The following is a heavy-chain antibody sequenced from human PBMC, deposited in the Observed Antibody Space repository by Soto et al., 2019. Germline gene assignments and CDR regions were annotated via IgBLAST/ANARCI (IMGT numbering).Heavy chain of an antibody. J-gene: IGHJ5*01. Sequence: SETLSLTCTVTGGSISTYYWSWIRQPPGKGLEWIGHIYYTGNTNYNPSLKSRVTISVDTSTNRFSLRLRSVSAADTAVYYCARSQSCEFHNWFASRGQGTLVTVSS. CDR3: ARSQSCEFHNWFAS. D-gene: IGHD3-10*01. CDR1: GGSISTYY. CDR2: IYYTGNT. V-gene: IGHV4-59*13.